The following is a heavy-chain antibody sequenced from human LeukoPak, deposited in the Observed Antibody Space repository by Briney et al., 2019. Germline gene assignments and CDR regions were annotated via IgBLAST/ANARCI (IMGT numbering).Heavy chain of an antibody. J-gene: IGHJ3*02. D-gene: IGHD1-26*01. CDR3: ARDRSGSYYDAFDI. CDR1: GFTFSSYS. Sequence: GGSLRLSCAASGFTFSSYSMNWVRQAPGKGLEWVSSISSSSSYIYYADSVKGRFTISRDNAKNSLYLQMNSLRAEDTAVYYCARDRSGSYYDAFDIWGQGTMVTVSS. V-gene: IGHV3-21*01. CDR2: ISSSSSYI.